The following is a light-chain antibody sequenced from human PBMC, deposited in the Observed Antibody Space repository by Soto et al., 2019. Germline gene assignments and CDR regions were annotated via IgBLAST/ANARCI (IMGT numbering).Light chain of an antibody. Sequence: DIQMTQSPSSLSASVGDRVTITCLASQDIRNDLGWFQQIPGKAPKRLIYDASNLQSGVPSRFGGSGSGTEFTLTVSSLQPEDFATYYCLQYNSYPHTFRQGTKLEIK. CDR1: QDIRND. V-gene: IGKV1-17*01. J-gene: IGKJ2*01. CDR3: LQYNSYPHT. CDR2: DAS.